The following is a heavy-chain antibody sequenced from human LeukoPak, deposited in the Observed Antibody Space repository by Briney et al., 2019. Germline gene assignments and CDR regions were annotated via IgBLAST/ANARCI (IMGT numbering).Heavy chain of an antibody. CDR1: GFTFSSYW. CDR2: IPYDGSNE. CDR3: AKDNGTGYSYGSYYYGMDV. Sequence: GGSLRLSCAASGFTFSSYWMHWVRQAPGKGLEWVAVIPYDGSNEYYADSVKGRFTISRDDSKNTLYVQMNSLRPEDTAVYYCAKDNGTGYSYGSYYYGMDVWGQGTKVTVSS. J-gene: IGHJ6*02. D-gene: IGHD5-18*01. V-gene: IGHV3-30*18.